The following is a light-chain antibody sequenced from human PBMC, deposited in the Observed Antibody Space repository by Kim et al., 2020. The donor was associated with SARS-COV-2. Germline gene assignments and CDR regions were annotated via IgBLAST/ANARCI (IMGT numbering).Light chain of an antibody. CDR1: KLGDKY. Sequence: VSPGQTAYITCAGDKLGDKYACWYQQKPGQSPVLVIYQHNKRPSGIPERFSGSNSGNTATLTISGTQAMDEADYYCQAWDSSTVVFGGGTQLTVL. V-gene: IGLV3-1*01. CDR2: QHN. CDR3: QAWDSSTVV. J-gene: IGLJ2*01.